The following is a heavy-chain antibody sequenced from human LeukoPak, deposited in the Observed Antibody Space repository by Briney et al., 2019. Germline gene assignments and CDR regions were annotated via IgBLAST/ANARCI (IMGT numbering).Heavy chain of an antibody. J-gene: IGHJ6*02. Sequence: SETLSLTCAVYGGSFSGYYWSWIRQPPGKGLEWIGEINHSGSTNYNPSLKSRATISVDTSKNQFSLKLSSVTAADTAVYYCSGYDCSGGSCYRYYYYGMDVWGQGTTVTVSS. CDR2: INHSGST. CDR1: GGSFSGYY. CDR3: SGYDCSGGSCYRYYYYGMDV. V-gene: IGHV4-34*01. D-gene: IGHD2-15*01.